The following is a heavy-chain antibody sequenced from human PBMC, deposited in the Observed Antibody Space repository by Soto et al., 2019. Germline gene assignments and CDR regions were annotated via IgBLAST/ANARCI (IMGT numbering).Heavy chain of an antibody. V-gene: IGHV3-7*03. D-gene: IGHD6-6*01. CDR3: ARDDPRGIAARPPLDY. J-gene: IGHJ4*02. CDR1: GFTFSSYW. Sequence: EVQLVESGGGLVQPGGSLRLSCAASGFTFSSYWMSWVRQAPGKGLEWVANIKQDGSEKYYVDSVKGRFTISRDNAKNSLYLQMNSLRAEDTAVYYCARDDPRGIAARPPLDYWGQGTLVTVSS. CDR2: IKQDGSEK.